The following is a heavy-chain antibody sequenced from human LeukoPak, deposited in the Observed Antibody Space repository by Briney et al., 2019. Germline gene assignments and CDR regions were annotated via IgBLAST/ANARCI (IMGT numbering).Heavy chain of an antibody. CDR2: IYPGDSDT. CDR1: GYSFNSYW. J-gene: IGHJ4*02. CDR3: ARLPGIVATIERYFDY. D-gene: IGHD5-12*01. V-gene: IGHV5-51*01. Sequence: GESLKISCKGSGYSFNSYWIGWVRQMPRKGLEWMGIIYPGDSDTRYSPSFQGQVTISADKSISTAYLQWSSLKVSDTAMYYCARLPGIVATIERYFDYWGQGTLVTVSS.